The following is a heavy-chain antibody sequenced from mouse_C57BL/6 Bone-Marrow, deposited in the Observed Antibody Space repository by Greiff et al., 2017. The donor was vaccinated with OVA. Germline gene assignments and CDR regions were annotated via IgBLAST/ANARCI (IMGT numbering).Heavy chain of an antibody. CDR3: ARGFSYYSNPWFAY. V-gene: IGHV1-53*01. CDR1: GYTFTSYW. J-gene: IGHJ3*01. Sequence: VKLQQPGTELVKPGASVKLSCKASGYTFTSYWMHWVKQRPGQGLEWIGNINPSNGGTNYNEKFKSKATLTVDKSSITAYMQLSSLTSEDSAVYYCARGFSYYSNPWFAYWGQGTLVTVSA. CDR2: INPSNGGT. D-gene: IGHD2-5*01.